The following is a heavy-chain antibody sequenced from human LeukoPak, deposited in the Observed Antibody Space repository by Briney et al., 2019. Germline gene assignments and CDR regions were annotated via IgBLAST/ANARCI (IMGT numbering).Heavy chain of an antibody. V-gene: IGHV3-30-3*01. CDR2: ISYDGSNK. Sequence: PGGSLRLSCAASGFTFSSYPMHWVRQAPGKGLEWVAVISYDGSNKYYADSVKGRFTISRDSSKNTLDLQMNGLGPEDTAVYYCARDRARHQLVENWFDPWGQGTLVTVSS. D-gene: IGHD6-6*01. CDR3: ARDRARHQLVENWFDP. J-gene: IGHJ5*02. CDR1: GFTFSSYP.